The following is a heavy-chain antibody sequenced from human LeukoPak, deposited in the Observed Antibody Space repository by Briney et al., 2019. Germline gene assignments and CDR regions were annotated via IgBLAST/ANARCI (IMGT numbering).Heavy chain of an antibody. J-gene: IGHJ4*02. CDR3: ARGVRYFDWLLRL. Sequence: ASVKVSCKASGGTFSSYAISWVRQAPGQGLEWMGGIIPIFGTANYAQKFQGRVTITTDESTSTAYMELSSLRSEDTAVYYCARGVRYFDWLLRLWGQGTLVTISS. D-gene: IGHD3-9*01. CDR2: IIPIFGTA. V-gene: IGHV1-69*05. CDR1: GGTFSSYA.